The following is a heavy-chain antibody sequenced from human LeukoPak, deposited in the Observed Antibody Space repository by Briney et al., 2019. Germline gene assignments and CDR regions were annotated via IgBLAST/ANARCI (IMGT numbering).Heavy chain of an antibody. V-gene: IGHV3-48*01. CDR1: GFTFSSYS. J-gene: IGHJ4*02. Sequence: PGGSLRLSCAASGFTFSSYSMNWVRQAPGKGLEWISYISSSSSTIYYADSVKGRFTISRDNAGNSLYLQMNSLRAEDTAVYYCARDLHGTYSRASFDYWGQGTLVSVSS. CDR2: ISSSSSTI. D-gene: IGHD1-26*01. CDR3: ARDLHGTYSRASFDY.